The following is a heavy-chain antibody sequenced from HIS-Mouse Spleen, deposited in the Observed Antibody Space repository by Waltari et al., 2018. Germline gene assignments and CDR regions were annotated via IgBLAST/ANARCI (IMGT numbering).Heavy chain of an antibody. V-gene: IGHV1-2*02. CDR2: INPKSGGT. CDR3: ARGTGTDAFDI. Sequence: QVQLVQSGAEVKKPGASVKVSCKASGYTFTGYYMHWVRQAPGQGLEWMGWINPKSGGTNYAQKFQGRVTMTRDTSISTAYMELSRLRSDDTAVYYCARGTGTDAFDIWGQGTMVTVSS. J-gene: IGHJ3*02. CDR1: GYTFTGYY. D-gene: IGHD1-1*01.